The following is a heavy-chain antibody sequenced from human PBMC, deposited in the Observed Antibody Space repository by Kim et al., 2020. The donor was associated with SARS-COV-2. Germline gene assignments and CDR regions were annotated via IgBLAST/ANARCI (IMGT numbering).Heavy chain of an antibody. J-gene: IGHJ4*02. V-gene: IGHV3-7*01. CDR2: IKQDGSEK. CDR1: GFTFSSYW. Sequence: GGSLRLSCAASGFTFSSYWMSWVRQAPGKGLEWVANIKQDGSEKYYVDSVKGRFTISRDNAKNSLYLQMNSLRAEDTAVYYCARDSQVPVVITTLFDYLGQGTLVTVSS. CDR3: ARDSQVPVVITTLFDY. D-gene: IGHD3-22*01.